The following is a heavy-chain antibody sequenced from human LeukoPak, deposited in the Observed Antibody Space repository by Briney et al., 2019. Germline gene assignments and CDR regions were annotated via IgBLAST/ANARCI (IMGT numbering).Heavy chain of an antibody. J-gene: IGHJ4*02. V-gene: IGHV3-23*01. CDR3: SKRVGDY. D-gene: IGHD1-26*01. Sequence: PGETLRLSCAASAFTVSTYGRSWVRQAPGKGLGGFANISGVGVSTYYADSVKGRLTVSRDNSKNTLFLQMNRLSAEETAVYYCSKRVGDYWGQGTLVTVSS. CDR2: ISGVGVST. CDR1: AFTVSTYG.